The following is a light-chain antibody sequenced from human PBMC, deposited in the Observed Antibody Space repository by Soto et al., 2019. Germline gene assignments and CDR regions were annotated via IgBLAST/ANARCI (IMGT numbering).Light chain of an antibody. J-gene: IGLJ1*01. CDR2: DVN. V-gene: IGLV2-14*03. CDR1: ISDVGSYNY. Sequence: QSVLTQSASVSGSPGQSITISCTGTISDVGSYNYVSWYQQYPGKAPKLMIYDVNTRPSGVSDRFSGSKSGNTASLTISGLRAEDEADYYCGSYTTSSNYVFGTGTKVTVL. CDR3: GSYTTSSNYV.